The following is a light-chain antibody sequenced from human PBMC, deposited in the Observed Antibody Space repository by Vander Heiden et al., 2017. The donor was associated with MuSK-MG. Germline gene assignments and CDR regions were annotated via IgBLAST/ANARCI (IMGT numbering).Light chain of an antibody. Sequence: QSALTQPASVSGSPGQSITISCPGTRSDVGGYNYVSWYQQHTGKAPKLMIYDGRNRPSGVSNRFSGSKSGNTASLTISGLQAEDEADYYCSSYTSSSTLEGYVFGTGTKVTVL. CDR3: SSYTSSSTLEGYV. CDR2: DGR. CDR1: RSDVGGYNY. V-gene: IGLV2-14*03. J-gene: IGLJ1*01.